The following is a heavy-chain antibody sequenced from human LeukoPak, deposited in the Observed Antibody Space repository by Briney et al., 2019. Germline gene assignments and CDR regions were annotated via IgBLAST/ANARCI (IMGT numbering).Heavy chain of an antibody. Sequence: SETLSLTCTVSGYSISSGYYWGWIRQPPGKGLEWIGSIYHSGSTYYNPSLKSRVTISVDTSKNQFSLKLSSVTAADTAVYYCAREGGVADAFDIWGQGTMVTVSS. CDR3: AREGGVADAFDI. CDR2: IYHSGST. J-gene: IGHJ3*02. CDR1: GYSISSGYY. D-gene: IGHD3-16*01. V-gene: IGHV4-38-2*02.